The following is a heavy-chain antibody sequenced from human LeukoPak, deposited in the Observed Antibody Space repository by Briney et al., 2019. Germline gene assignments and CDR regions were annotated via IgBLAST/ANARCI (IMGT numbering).Heavy chain of an antibody. V-gene: IGHV1-2*02. CDR1: GYTFSGYY. D-gene: IGHD3-10*01. CDR2: INPKSGGR. Sequence: GAAVKSSCKASGYTFSGYYMHWVRQAPGQGLEWMGWINPKSGGRNYAQKFQGRVTMTRDTSISTAYMGLSRLRSDDTAVYYCARGTDIYGSGRDWFDPWGQGTLFSVSS. CDR3: ARGTDIYGSGRDWFDP. J-gene: IGHJ5*02.